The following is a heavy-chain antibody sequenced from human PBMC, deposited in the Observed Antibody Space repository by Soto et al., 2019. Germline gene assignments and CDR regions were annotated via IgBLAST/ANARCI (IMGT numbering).Heavy chain of an antibody. CDR2: IIPIFGTA. J-gene: IGHJ6*02. CDR1: GGTFSSYA. D-gene: IGHD3-10*01. Sequence: SVKVSCKASGGTFSSYAISWVRQAPGQGLEWMGGIIPIFGTANYAQKFQGRVTITADKSTSTAYMELSSLRSEDTAVYYCAREVYYYGSGSPYYYYGMHVWGAGTPATV. V-gene: IGHV1-69*06. CDR3: AREVYYYGSGSPYYYYGMHV.